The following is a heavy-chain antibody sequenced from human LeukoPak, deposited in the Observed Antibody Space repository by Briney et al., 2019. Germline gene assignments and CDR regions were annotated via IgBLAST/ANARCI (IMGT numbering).Heavy chain of an antibody. CDR3: ARGAGYNYPYYFDY. V-gene: IGHV3-53*01. J-gene: IGHJ4*02. D-gene: IGHD5-24*01. Sequence: PGGSLRLSCAASGFTFSRFAMSWVRQAPGKGLEWVSVIYGGGNIYYADSVKGRFTISRDNSKNTLYLQMNSLRAEDTAVYYCARGAGYNYPYYFDYWGQGTLVTVSS. CDR2: IYGGGNI. CDR1: GFTFSRFA.